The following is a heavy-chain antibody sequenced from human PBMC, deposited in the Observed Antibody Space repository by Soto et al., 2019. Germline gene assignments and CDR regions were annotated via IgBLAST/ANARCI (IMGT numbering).Heavy chain of an antibody. J-gene: IGHJ6*02. CDR1: GFILSDHY. CDR2: SRDKVNSYTT. D-gene: IGHD6-6*01. V-gene: IGHV3-72*01. CDR3: TRGGRSSPYYYPMGD. Sequence: EVQLVESGGGRVQPGGSLRLACTASGFILSDHYMDWVRQAPGKGLEWIGRSRDKVNSYTTQYAASVKGRFTISRDESTDPLYLQIANLNSEDTAVYFCTRGGRSSPYYYPMGDRGPHTTVLIS.